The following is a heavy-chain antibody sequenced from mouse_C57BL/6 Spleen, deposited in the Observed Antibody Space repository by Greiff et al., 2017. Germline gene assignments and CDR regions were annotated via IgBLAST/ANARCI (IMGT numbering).Heavy chain of an antibody. J-gene: IGHJ2*01. CDR2: ISYDGSN. V-gene: IGHV3-6*01. Sequence: EVKLLESGPGLVKPSQSLSLTCSVTGYSITSGYYWNWIRQFPGNKLEWMGYISYDGSNNYNPSLKNRISITRDTSKNQFFLKLNSVTTEDTATYYCARDGGGNYFDYWGQGTTLTVSS. D-gene: IGHD1-1*02. CDR1: GYSITSGYY. CDR3: ARDGGGNYFDY.